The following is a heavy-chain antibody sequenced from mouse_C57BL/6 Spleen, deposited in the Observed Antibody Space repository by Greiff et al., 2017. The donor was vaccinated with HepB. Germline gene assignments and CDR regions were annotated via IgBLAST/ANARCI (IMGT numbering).Heavy chain of an antibody. CDR2: ISSGGDYI. CDR3: TRELPTGSSYWYFDV. V-gene: IGHV5-9-1*02. CDR1: GFTFSRYA. J-gene: IGHJ1*03. Sequence: VKLMESGEGLVKPGGSLKLSCAASGFTFSRYAMSWVRPTPEKRLEWVAYISSGGDYIYYADTVKGRFTISRDNARNTLYLQMSSLKSEDTAMYYCTRELPTGSSYWYFDVWGTGTTVTVSS. D-gene: IGHD1-1*01.